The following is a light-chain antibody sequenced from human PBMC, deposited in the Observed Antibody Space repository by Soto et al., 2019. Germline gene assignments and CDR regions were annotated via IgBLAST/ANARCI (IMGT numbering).Light chain of an antibody. CDR2: DVS. J-gene: IGKJ5*01. CDR3: QQRSNWPQIT. V-gene: IGKV3-11*01. CDR1: QSITNY. Sequence: EIVLTQSPATLSLSPGEGATLSCRARQSITNYLAWYQQKPGQAPRLLIYDVSNMASGIPARFSGSGSGTDFTLTISSLEPEDFAVYYCQQRSNWPQITFGQGTRLEIK.